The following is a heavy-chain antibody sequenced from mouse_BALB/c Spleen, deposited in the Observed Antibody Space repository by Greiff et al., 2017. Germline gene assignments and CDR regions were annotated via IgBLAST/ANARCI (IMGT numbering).Heavy chain of an antibody. CDR3: ARRGLGYSNYAMDY. CDR1: GYSITSGYY. CDR2: ISYDGSN. D-gene: IGHD3-3*01. Sequence: EVQLQESGPGLVKPSQSLSLTCSVTGYSITSGYYWNWIRQFPGNKLEWMGYISYDGSNNYNPSLKNRISITRDTSKNQFFLKLNSVTTEDTATYYCARRGLGYSNYAMDYWGQGTSVTVSS. V-gene: IGHV3-6*02. J-gene: IGHJ4*01.